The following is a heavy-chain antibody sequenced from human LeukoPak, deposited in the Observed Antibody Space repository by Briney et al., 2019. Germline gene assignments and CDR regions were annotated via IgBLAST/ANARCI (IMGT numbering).Heavy chain of an antibody. CDR2: IYSGGST. V-gene: IGHV3-53*01. D-gene: IGHD2-15*01. Sequence: GGSLRLSCATSGFTFSSYAMNWVRQAPGKGLEWVSVIYSGGSTYYADNVKGRFTISRDNSKNTLYLQMNSLRAEDTAVYYCARALGYCSSSSCAYYFDYWGQGTLVTVSS. CDR3: ARALGYCSSSSCAYYFDY. CDR1: GFTFSSYA. J-gene: IGHJ4*02.